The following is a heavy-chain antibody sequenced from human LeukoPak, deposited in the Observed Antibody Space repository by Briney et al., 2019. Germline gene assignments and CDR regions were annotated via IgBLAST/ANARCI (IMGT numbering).Heavy chain of an antibody. CDR2: ISGSGGNT. V-gene: IGHV3-23*01. Sequence: GGSLRLSCEASGFTFSGYAVSWVRQAPGKGLEWVSGISGSGGNTYYADSVQGRFTISRDNSKNTLCLQMNSLRAEDTAVYYCAKRRGTSYYNPPDYWGQGTLVTVSS. D-gene: IGHD3-9*01. J-gene: IGHJ4*02. CDR3: AKRRGTSYYNPPDY. CDR1: GFTFSGYA.